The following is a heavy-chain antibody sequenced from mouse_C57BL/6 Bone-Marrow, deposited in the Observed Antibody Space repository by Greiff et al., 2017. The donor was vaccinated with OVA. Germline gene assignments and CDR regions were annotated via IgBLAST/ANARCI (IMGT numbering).Heavy chain of an antibody. CDR2: IYWDDDK. V-gene: IGHV8-12*01. CDR3: ARNFPYYYGSSYAMDY. J-gene: IGHJ4*01. D-gene: IGHD1-1*01. Sequence: QVTLKESGPGILQSSQTLSLTCSFSGFSLSTSGMGVSWIRQPSGKGLEWLAHIYWDDDKRYNPSLKSRLTISKDTSRNQVFLKITSVDTADTATYYCARNFPYYYGSSYAMDYWGQGTSVTVSS. CDR1: GFSLSTSGMG.